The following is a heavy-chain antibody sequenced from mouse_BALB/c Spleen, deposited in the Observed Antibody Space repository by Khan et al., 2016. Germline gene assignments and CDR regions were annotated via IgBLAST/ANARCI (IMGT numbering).Heavy chain of an antibody. Sequence: QLQLVQSGPELKKPGETVKISCKASGYTFTNYGMNWVKQAPGEGLKWMGWINTNTGEPTYAEEFKGRFAFSLETSASTAYLQINNLKNEDTATXLCARYRYVDAMDYWGQGTSVTVSS. CDR3: ARYRYVDAMDY. J-gene: IGHJ4*01. CDR1: GYTFTNYG. V-gene: IGHV9-3*02. CDR2: INTNTGEP. D-gene: IGHD2-14*01.